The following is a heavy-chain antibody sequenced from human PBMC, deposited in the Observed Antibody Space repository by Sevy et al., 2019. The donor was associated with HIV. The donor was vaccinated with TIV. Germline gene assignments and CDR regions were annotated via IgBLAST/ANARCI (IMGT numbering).Heavy chain of an antibody. D-gene: IGHD1-26*01. CDR2: ISGSSNYI. CDR1: GFTFSSYN. V-gene: IGHV3-21*06. J-gene: IGHJ4*02. Sequence: GGSLRLSCAASGFTFSSYNMNWVRQAPGKGLEWVSSISGSSNYIYYAESVKGRFITSRENAKNTLYLQMNSLRADDTAVYYCARGPPDGSYDYFDYWGQGTLGTVSS. CDR3: ARGPPDGSYDYFDY.